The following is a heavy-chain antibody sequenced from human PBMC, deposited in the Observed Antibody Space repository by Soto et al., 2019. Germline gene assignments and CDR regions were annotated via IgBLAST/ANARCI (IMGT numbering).Heavy chain of an antibody. CDR2: IYYSGST. CDR3: ARELGNYFDD. CDR1: DGSISSGAYY. J-gene: IGHJ4*02. V-gene: IGHV4-31*03. Sequence: SETLSLTCSVSDGSISSGAYYWSWIRQHPEKGLEWIGYIYYSGSTYYNPSLKSRVTISVDTSKNQFSLKLSSVTAADTAVYYCARELGNYFDDWGQGTLVTVSS. D-gene: IGHD7-27*01.